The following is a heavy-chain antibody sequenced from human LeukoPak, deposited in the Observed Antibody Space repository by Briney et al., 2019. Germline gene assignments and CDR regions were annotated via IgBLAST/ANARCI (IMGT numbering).Heavy chain of an antibody. CDR2: IKSKTDGGTI. Sequence: PGGSLRLSCAASGFTFSSYAMSWVRQAPGKGLEWVGRIKSKTDGGTIDYAAPVKGRFTISRDDSKNTLYLQMNSLYTEDTAVYYCTTSLRDYSRAFDIWGQGTMVTVSS. J-gene: IGHJ3*02. D-gene: IGHD2-21*01. CDR1: GFTFSSYA. V-gene: IGHV3-15*01. CDR3: TTSLRDYSRAFDI.